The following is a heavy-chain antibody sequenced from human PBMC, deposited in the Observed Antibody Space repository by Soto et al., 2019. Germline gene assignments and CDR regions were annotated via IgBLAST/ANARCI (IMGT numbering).Heavy chain of an antibody. V-gene: IGHV3-23*01. CDR2: ISGGGGST. CDR1: GFTFSSYA. D-gene: IGHD3-10*01. J-gene: IGHJ6*03. Sequence: PGGSLRLSCAASGFTFSSYAMSWVRQAPGKGLEWVSAISGGGGSTYYAAPVKGRFPISRDNSKNTLYLQINSRRAEDTALYYCAHLHFGSGSYYSPYHMDVWGKGTTVTVSS. CDR3: AHLHFGSGSYYSPYHMDV.